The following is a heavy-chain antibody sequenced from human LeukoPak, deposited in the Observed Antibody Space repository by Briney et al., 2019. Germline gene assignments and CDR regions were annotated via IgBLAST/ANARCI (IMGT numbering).Heavy chain of an antibody. D-gene: IGHD3-22*01. CDR1: GYTFTGYY. CDR3: WGTMIVEDYYYGMAV. J-gene: IGHJ6*04. V-gene: IGHV1-69*02. CDR2: IIPFLGIA. Sequence: SVKVSCKASGYTFTGYYMHWVRQAPGQGLGGMGRIIPFLGIANYAPKFQGRVTITADKSTITAYMELSSLRSEDTAVYYCWGTMIVEDYYYGMAVWGEGTTVTVSS.